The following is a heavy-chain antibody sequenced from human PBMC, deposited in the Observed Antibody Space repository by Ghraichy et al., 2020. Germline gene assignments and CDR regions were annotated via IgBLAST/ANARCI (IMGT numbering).Heavy chain of an antibody. CDR1: GFTFRSYW. J-gene: IGHJ5*02. V-gene: IGHV3-7*05. D-gene: IGHD1-1*01. CDR3: EGHSKTWLYNRFDP. Sequence: LSLTCAASGFTFRSYWMTWVRQAPGRGLEWVANIKEDGSEKYYVDSVKGRFTISRDNAKNSLYLQMNSLRAEETGVYFCEGHSKTWLYNRFDPWGQGTLVTVSS. CDR2: IKEDGSEK.